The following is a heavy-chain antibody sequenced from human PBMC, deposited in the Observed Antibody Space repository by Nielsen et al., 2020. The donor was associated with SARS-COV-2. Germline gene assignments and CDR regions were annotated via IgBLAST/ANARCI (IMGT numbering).Heavy chain of an antibody. V-gene: IGHV3-64*01. CDR1: GFTFSSYA. CDR3: ARDAIDDFLLDYFDY. CDR2: ISSNGGST. J-gene: IGHJ4*02. Sequence: GGSLRLSCAASGFTFSSYAMHWVRQAPGKGLEYVSAISSNGGSTYYANSVKGRFTISRDNSKNTLYLQMGSLRAEDTTVYYCARDAIDDFLLDYFDYWGQGTLVTVSS. D-gene: IGHD3-3*01.